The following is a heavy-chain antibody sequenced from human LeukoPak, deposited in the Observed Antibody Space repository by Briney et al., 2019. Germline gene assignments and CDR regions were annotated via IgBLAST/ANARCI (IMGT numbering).Heavy chain of an antibody. CDR3: ARHSSRGVIWNWSDP. Sequence: GESLKISCKGSGYSFTSYWIGWARQLPGKGLEWMGIIYPGDSDTRYSPSFQGQVTISADKSISTAYLQWSSLKASDTAMYYCARHSSRGVIWNWSDPWGQGTLVTVSS. V-gene: IGHV5-51*01. CDR1: GYSFTSYW. D-gene: IGHD3-10*01. CDR2: IYPGDSDT. J-gene: IGHJ5*02.